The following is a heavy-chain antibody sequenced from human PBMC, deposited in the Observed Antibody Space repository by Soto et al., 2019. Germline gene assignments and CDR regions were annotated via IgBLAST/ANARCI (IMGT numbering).Heavy chain of an antibody. V-gene: IGHV6-1*01. CDR1: GDSVSSNSAA. CDR2: TYYRSKWYN. CDR3: TRALSGSGPDS. J-gene: IGHJ4*02. D-gene: IGHD6-19*01. Sequence: SQTLSLPCVISGDSVSSNSAAWDWFRQSPSRGLEWLGRTYYRSKWYNDYAVSVESRITINPDTSKNQFSLQLDSVTPEDTAIYYCTRALSGSGPDSWGQGTLVTVSS.